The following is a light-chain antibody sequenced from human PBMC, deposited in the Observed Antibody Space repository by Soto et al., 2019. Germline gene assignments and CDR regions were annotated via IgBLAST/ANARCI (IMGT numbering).Light chain of an antibody. Sequence: QPVLTQSPSASASLGTSVKLTCTLSSGHDTYAIAWHQQQPGKGPRYLMKLFSDGSHNKGDGVPDRFSGSSSGAERYLTISSLQSEDEGDYYCQTWGTGIQVVFGGGTKVTVL. J-gene: IGLJ2*01. CDR2: LFSDGSH. CDR1: SGHDTYA. CDR3: QTWGTGIQVV. V-gene: IGLV4-69*01.